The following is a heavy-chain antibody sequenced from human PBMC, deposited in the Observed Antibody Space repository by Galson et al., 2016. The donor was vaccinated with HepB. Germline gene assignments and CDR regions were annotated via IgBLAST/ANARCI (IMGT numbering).Heavy chain of an antibody. CDR2: IYYSGST. D-gene: IGHD3-10*02. J-gene: IGHJ6*02. CDR1: SGSITGSY. V-gene: IGHV4-59*01. Sequence: SETLSLTCTVSSGSITGSYWTWIRQPPGRGLEWIGYIYYSGSTNYNPSPKSRVTISVDTSKNQGSLKLNSVTAADTAVYYCAGVFVVGRNYYGLDVWGQGTTVTVSS. CDR3: AGVFVVGRNYYGLDV.